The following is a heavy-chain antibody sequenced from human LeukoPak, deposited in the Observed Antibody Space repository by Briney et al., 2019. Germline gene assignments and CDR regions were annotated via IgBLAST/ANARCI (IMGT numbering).Heavy chain of an antibody. CDR2: INPNSGGT. V-gene: IGHV1-2*02. CDR3: ARDGTEYYYDSSGYEASDY. CDR1: GYTFTSYG. Sequence: ASVKVSCKASGYTFTSYGISWVRQAPGQGLEWMGWINPNSGGTNYAQKFQGRVTMTRDTSISTAYMELSRLRSDDTAVYYCARDGTEYYYDSSGYEASDYWGQGTLVTVSS. J-gene: IGHJ4*02. D-gene: IGHD3-22*01.